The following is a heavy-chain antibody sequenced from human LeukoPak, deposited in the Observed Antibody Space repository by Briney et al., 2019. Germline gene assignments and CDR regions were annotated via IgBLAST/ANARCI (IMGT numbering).Heavy chain of an antibody. CDR2: ISSSSSYI. J-gene: IGHJ4*02. D-gene: IGHD2-15*01. CDR3: AKFCSGGSCYWELDY. V-gene: IGHV3-21*01. Sequence: PGGSLRLSCAASGFIFSSYSMNWVRQAPGKGLEWVSSISSSSSYIYCADSVKGRFTISRDNAKNSLSLQMNSLRAEDTAVYYCAKFCSGGSCYWELDYWGQGTLVTVSS. CDR1: GFIFSSYS.